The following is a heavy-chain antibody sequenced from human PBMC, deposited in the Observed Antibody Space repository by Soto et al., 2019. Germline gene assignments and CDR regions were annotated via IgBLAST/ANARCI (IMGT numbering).Heavy chain of an antibody. CDR1: GFTFSSYG. D-gene: IGHD3-3*01. Sequence: QVPLVESGGGVVQPGRSLRLSCAASGFTFSSYGMHWVRQAPGKGLEWVAVIWYDGSNKYYADSVKGRVTISRDNSKNTRYLQMNSLRAEDTAVYYCARDGGIFGDHFFDYWGQGTLVTVSS. CDR2: IWYDGSNK. V-gene: IGHV3-33*01. J-gene: IGHJ4*02. CDR3: ARDGGIFGDHFFDY.